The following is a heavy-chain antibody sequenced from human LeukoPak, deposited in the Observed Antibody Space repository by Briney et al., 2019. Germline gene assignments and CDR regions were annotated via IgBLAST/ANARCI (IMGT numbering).Heavy chain of an antibody. J-gene: IGHJ4*02. D-gene: IGHD6-19*01. CDR2: ISGSGGST. V-gene: IGHV3-23*01. Sequence: PPGGSLRLSCAAAGFTFSSYAMSWVRQAPGKGLEWVSAISGSGGSTYYADSVKGRFTISRDNSKNTLYLQMNSLRAEDTDVYYCAKDKGGIAVAGNFDYWGQGTLFTVSS. CDR1: GFTFSSYA. CDR3: AKDKGGIAVAGNFDY.